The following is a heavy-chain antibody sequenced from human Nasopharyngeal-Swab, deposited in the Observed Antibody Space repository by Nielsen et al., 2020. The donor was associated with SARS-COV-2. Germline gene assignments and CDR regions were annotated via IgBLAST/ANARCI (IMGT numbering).Heavy chain of an antibody. CDR2: INPSGGST. CDR3: ARDLGGSYQYYYYGMDV. D-gene: IGHD1-26*01. CDR1: GYTFTSYY. Sequence: ASVKVSCKASGYTFTSYYMHWVRQAPGQGLEWMGIINPSGGSTSYAQKFQGRATMTRDTSTSTVYMELSSLRSEDTAVYYCARDLGGSYQYYYYGMDVWGQGTTVTVSS. V-gene: IGHV1-46*01. J-gene: IGHJ6*02.